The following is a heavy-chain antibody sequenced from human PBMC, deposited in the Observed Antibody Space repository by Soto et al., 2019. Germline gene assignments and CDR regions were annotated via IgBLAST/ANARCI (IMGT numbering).Heavy chain of an antibody. CDR1: GGSFSDYY. J-gene: IGHJ4*02. D-gene: IGHD3-3*01. CDR3: AREWWSGSLIGGSL. Sequence: QVQLQQWGAGLLKPSETLSLTCPVNGGSFSDYYWTWNRQPPGKGLEWIGEVNHGGSTHYNPSLKSRVSISVDTSKKQFSLNLTFVTAADTAVYYCAREWWSGSLIGGSLGGEGTLVTVSS. V-gene: IGHV4-34*01. CDR2: VNHGGST.